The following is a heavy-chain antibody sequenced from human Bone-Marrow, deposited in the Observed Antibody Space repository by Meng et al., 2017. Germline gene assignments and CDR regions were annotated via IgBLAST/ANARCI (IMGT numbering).Heavy chain of an antibody. J-gene: IGHJ5*02. CDR2: IDWDDDK. CDR3: ARTTTVVSAFDP. V-gene: IGHV2-70*01. Sequence: NWIRQPPGKALEWLALIDWDDDKYYSTSLKTRLTISKDTSKNQVVLTMTNMDPVDTATYYCARTTTVVSAFDPWGQGTLVTVSS. D-gene: IGHD4-23*01.